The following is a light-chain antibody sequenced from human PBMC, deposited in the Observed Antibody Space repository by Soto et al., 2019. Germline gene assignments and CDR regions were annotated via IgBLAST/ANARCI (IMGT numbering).Light chain of an antibody. Sequence: ENVLTQSPGTLSLSPGETATLSFSASQSVSSSYLAWYQQKPGQAPRLLIYGASSRATGIPDRFSGSGSGTDFTLTISRLEPEDFAMYYCHQYGSSPPVTFGQGTRLEI. CDR1: QSVSSSY. CDR2: GAS. CDR3: HQYGSSPPVT. J-gene: IGKJ5*01. V-gene: IGKV3-20*01.